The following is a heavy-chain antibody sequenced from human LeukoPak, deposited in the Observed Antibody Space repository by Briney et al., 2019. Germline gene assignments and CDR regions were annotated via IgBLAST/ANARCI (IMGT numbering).Heavy chain of an antibody. D-gene: IGHD2/OR15-2a*01. CDR2: ISDSGGNT. J-gene: IGHJ4*02. CDR3: AKDTNEYRNFDS. V-gene: IGHV3-23*01. Sequence: PGGSLRLSCAASGFTFNSYAMSWVRQAPWERLQWVSGISDSGGNTYYADSVRGRFTISRDNSKNTLYLQMNSLRVEDTSIYYCAKDTNEYRNFDSWGQGTLVTVSS. CDR1: GFTFNSYA.